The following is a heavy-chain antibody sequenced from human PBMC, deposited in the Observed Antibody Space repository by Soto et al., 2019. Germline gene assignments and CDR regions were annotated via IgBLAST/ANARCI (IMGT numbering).Heavy chain of an antibody. J-gene: IGHJ4*02. CDR1: GYTFTSYG. V-gene: IGHV1-18*01. Sequence: GASVKVSCKASGYTFTSYGINWVRQAPGQGLEWMGWISGYNGNTKYAQKLQGRVTMTTDTSTSTAYMELRSLRSDDTALYYCARDGITARPTPDYWGQGTLVTVYS. D-gene: IGHD6-6*01. CDR2: ISGYNGNT. CDR3: ARDGITARPTPDY.